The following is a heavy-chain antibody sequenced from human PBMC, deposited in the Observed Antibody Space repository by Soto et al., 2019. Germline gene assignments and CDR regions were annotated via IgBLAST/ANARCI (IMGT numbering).Heavy chain of an antibody. CDR3: AKDTSKYSNNWPAYYGLDV. D-gene: IGHD1-1*01. CDR1: GFTFNTYS. CDR2: ISFDGSNK. V-gene: IGHV3-30*18. Sequence: GGSLRLSCEASGFTFNTYSMHWVRQAPGKGLEWVAVISFDGSNKYYADSVKGRFTISRDNSKNTLSLQMNSLKAEDTAVYYCAKDTSKYSNNWPAYYGLDVWGQGTTVTVSS. J-gene: IGHJ6*02.